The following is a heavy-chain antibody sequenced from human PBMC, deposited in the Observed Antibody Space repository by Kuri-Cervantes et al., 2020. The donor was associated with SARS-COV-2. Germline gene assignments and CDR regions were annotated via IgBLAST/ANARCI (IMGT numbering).Heavy chain of an antibody. Sequence: ASVKVSCKTSGYSFSSLGIHWVRQAPGQGLEWMGWLSIYNGKTHYTDKVQGRLTMATETSTSTVYMELRSLKSVDTAIDYFARDGFDFWGQGTLVTVSS. CDR3: ARDGFDF. J-gene: IGHJ4*02. CDR1: GYSFSSLG. V-gene: IGHV1-18*04. CDR2: LSIYNGKT.